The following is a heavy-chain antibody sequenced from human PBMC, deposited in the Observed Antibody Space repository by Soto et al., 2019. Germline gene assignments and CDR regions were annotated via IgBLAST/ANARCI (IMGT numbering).Heavy chain of an antibody. CDR1: GLSLTTTGVG. V-gene: IGHV2-5*01. CDR2: IYWNGDQ. CDR3: AQRRLRVTLCVVVEVWFDP. D-gene: IGHD3-3*01. Sequence: QITLQESGPTVVEPTETLTLTCTFSGLSLTTTGVGVGWIRQPPGKALEWLAIIYWNGDQRYNPALRHRLTITEDTSTNPVVLTVTIVESVDTATYFCAQRRLRVTLCVVVEVWFDPWGQGTLVSVSS. J-gene: IGHJ5*02.